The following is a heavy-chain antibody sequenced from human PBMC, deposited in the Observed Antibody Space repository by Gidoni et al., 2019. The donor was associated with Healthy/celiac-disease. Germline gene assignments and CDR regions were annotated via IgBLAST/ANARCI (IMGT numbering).Heavy chain of an antibody. CDR1: GFTFSSYS. V-gene: IGHV3-48*02. J-gene: IGHJ6*02. CDR3: ARDKWLQQLDFYYYYYGMDV. D-gene: IGHD6-13*01. Sequence: EVQLVESGGGLVQPGGSLRLSCAASGFTFSSYSMNWVRQAPGKGLEWVSYISSSSSTIYYADSVKGRFTISRDNAKNSLYLQMNSLRDEDTAVYYCARDKWLQQLDFYYYYYGMDVWGQGTTVTVSS. CDR2: ISSSSSTI.